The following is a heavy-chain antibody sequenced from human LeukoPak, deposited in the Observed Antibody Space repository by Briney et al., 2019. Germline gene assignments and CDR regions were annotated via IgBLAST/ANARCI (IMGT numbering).Heavy chain of an antibody. V-gene: IGHV1-18*01. CDR3: ARVDCSGGSCYSAYYYYMDV. Sequence: ASVKVSCKASGYTFISYGISWVRQAPGQGLEWMGWISAYNGNTNYAQKLQGRVTMTTDTSTSTAYMELRSLRSDDTAVYYCARVDCSGGSCYSAYYYYMDVWGKGTTVTVSS. CDR1: GYTFISYG. J-gene: IGHJ6*03. D-gene: IGHD2-15*01. CDR2: ISAYNGNT.